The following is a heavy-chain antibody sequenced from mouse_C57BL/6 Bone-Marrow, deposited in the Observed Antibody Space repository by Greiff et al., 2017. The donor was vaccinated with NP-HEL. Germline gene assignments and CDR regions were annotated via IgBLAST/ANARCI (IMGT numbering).Heavy chain of an antibody. CDR3: NTFGPRQLRFPYWYFDV. J-gene: IGHJ1*03. CDR1: GFNIKGYY. Sequence: VQLQQSGAELVRPGASVKLSCTASGFNIKGYYMHWVKQRPDQGLEWIGRIDPEDGDTEYASKLQGKATMTADTSSNTPYLQLSRLKSEDTAVYYVNTFGPRQLRFPYWYFDVWGTGTTVTVSS. CDR2: IDPEDGDT. V-gene: IGHV14-1*01. D-gene: IGHD3-2*02.